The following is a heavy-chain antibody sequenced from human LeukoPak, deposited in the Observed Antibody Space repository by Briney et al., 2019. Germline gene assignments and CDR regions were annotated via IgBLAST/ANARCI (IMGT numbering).Heavy chain of an antibody. CDR2: IWYDGSNK. V-gene: IGHV3-33*06. CDR3: AKYAYNWNAPDGFDM. D-gene: IGHD1-1*01. CDR1: GFTFSSYG. Sequence: GRSLRLSCAASGFTFSSYGMHWIRQAPGKGLEWVAVIWYDGSNKYYADSVKGRFTISRDNSKNTLYLQMNSLRAEDTAVHFCAKYAYNWNAPDGFDMWGQGTMVIVSS. J-gene: IGHJ3*02.